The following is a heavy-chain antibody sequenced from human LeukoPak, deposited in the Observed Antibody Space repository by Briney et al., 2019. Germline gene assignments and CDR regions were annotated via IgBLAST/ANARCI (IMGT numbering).Heavy chain of an antibody. CDR3: TRDIQQQLVPGYYYYYGMDV. CDR2: IRSKAYGGTT. Sequence: GGSLRLSCTASGFTFGDYAMSWVRQAPGKGLEWVGFIRSKAYGGTTEYAASVKGRFTISRDDSKSIAYLQMNSLKTEDTAVYYCTRDIQQQLVPGYYYYYGMDVWGQGTTVTVSS. J-gene: IGHJ6*02. D-gene: IGHD6-13*01. CDR1: GFTFGDYA. V-gene: IGHV3-49*04.